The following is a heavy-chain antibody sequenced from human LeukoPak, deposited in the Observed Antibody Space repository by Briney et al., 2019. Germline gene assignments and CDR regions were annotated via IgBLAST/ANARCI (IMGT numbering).Heavy chain of an antibody. CDR1: GGSISSGGYS. D-gene: IGHD2-2*01. CDR2: IYHSGST. CDR3: ARAVVPAAIGAFDI. V-gene: IGHV4-30-2*01. J-gene: IGHJ3*02. Sequence: SQTLSLTCAVSGGSISSGGYSWSWIRQPPGTGLEWIGYIYHSGSTYYNPSLKSRVTISVDRSKNQFSLKLSSATAADTAVYYCARAVVPAAIGAFDIWGQGTMVTVSS.